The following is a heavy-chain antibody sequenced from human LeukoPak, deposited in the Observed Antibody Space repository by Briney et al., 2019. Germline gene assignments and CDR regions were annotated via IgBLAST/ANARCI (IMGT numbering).Heavy chain of an antibody. CDR3: AKDFYWAFDY. CDR2: IRYDESDK. D-gene: IGHD2-8*02. V-gene: IGHV3-30*02. J-gene: IGHJ4*02. CDR1: GFTFSHYG. Sequence: PGGSLRLSCATSGFTFSHYGMHWVRQPPGRGLDWVAHIRYDESDKYYADSVKGRFTISRDISKNTVYLQMNSLRGEDTAVYYCAKDFYWAFDYWGQGTLVTVSS.